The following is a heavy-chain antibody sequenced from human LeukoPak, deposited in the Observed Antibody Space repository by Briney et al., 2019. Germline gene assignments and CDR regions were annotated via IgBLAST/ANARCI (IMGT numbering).Heavy chain of an antibody. D-gene: IGHD4-23*01. Sequence: PGGSLRLSCVASGFPFSKYNMNWVRQAPGKGLEWIPSISSTSASIYYADSLKGRFTISRDNSKNTLYLQMNSLRAEDTAVYYCARDRLDYGGGDYGMDVWGQGTTVTVSS. CDR3: ARDRLDYGGGDYGMDV. J-gene: IGHJ6*02. CDR1: GFPFSKYN. V-gene: IGHV3-21*01. CDR2: ISSTSASI.